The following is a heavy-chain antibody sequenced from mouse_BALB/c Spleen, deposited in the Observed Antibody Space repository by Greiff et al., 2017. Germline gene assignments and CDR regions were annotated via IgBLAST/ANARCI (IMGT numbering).Heavy chain of an antibody. J-gene: IGHJ4*01. CDR3: AREAVRFYAMDY. CDR1: GFTFSSYA. Sequence: EVMLVESGGGLVKPGGSLKLSCAASGFTFSSYAMSWVRQTPEKRLEWVASISSGGSTYYPDSVKGRFTFSRDNARNILYLQMSSLRSEDTAMYYCAREAVRFYAMDYWGQGTSVTVSS. D-gene: IGHD1-1*01. CDR2: ISSGGST. V-gene: IGHV5-6-5*01.